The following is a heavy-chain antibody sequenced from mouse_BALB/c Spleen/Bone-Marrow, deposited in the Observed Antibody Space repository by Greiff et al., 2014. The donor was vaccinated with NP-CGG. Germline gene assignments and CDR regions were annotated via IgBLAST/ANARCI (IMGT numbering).Heavy chain of an antibody. CDR1: GYTFTSYW. J-gene: IGHJ3*01. CDR3: TKGLPSAY. D-gene: IGHD2-4*01. CDR2: IYPGSGST. V-gene: IGHV1S22*01. Sequence: LQQSVSELVRPGASVKLSCKASGYTFTSYWMHWVKQRPGQGLEWIGNIYPGSGSTNYDEKFKSKATLTVDTSSSTAYMQLSSLTSEDSAVYYCTKGLPSAYWGQGTLVTVSA.